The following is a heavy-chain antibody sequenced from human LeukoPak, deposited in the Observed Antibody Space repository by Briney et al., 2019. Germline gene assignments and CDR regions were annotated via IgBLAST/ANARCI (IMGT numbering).Heavy chain of an antibody. CDR3: ARANGGRSSITCYEAFDI. V-gene: IGHV1-2*02. J-gene: IGHJ3*02. D-gene: IGHD2-2*01. CDR1: GYTFTGYY. Sequence: ASVKVSCKASGYTFTGYYMHWVRQAPGQGLEWMGLIIPNSGGTNYAQKFQGRVTMTRDTSISTAYMELSSLRSDDTAVYYCARANGGRSSITCYEAFDIWGQGTMVSVSS. CDR2: IIPNSGGT.